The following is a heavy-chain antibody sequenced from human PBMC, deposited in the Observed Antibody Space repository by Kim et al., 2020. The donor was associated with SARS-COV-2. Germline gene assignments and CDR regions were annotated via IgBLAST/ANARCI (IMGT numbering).Heavy chain of an antibody. CDR3: AREGGEWFRELFPRNYYYYMDV. V-gene: IGHV3-11*01. D-gene: IGHD3-10*01. CDR1: GFTFSDYY. J-gene: IGHJ6*03. CDR2: ISSSGSTI. Sequence: GGSLRLSCAASGFTFSDYYMSWIRQAPGKGLEWVSYISSSGSTIYYADSVKGRFTISRDNAKNSLYLQMNSLRAEDTAVYYCAREGGEWFRELFPRNYYYYMDVWGKGTTVTVSS.